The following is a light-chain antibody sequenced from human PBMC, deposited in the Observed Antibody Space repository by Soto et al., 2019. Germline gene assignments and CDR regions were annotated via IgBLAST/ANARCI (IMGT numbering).Light chain of an antibody. J-gene: IGKJ1*01. V-gene: IGKV3-20*01. CDR2: GAS. CDR1: QNINNN. Sequence: EIVMTKSPATRTVSPAHRVXALYRASQNINNNLAWYQQKPGQAPRLLIYGASNRATGIPDRFSGSGSGTDFTLTISRLEPEDFAVYYCQQYGSSGTFGQGTKVDNK. CDR3: QQYGSSGT.